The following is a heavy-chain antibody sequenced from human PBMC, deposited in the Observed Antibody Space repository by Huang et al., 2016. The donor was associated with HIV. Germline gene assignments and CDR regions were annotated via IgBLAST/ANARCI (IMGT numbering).Heavy chain of an antibody. CDR1: GLVFSDHY. CDR3: ARRMAGWDDVFDM. D-gene: IGHD6-19*01. Sequence: QVQLVESGGGLVKPGGSLRLSCAASGLVFSDHYMNWIRQAPGKGMERISDISLSRTTIMYAESVKGRFTISRDNAKKALFLEMNSLRVEDTAVYYCARRMAGWDDVFDMWGQGTMVTVSS. J-gene: IGHJ3*02. V-gene: IGHV3-11*01. CDR2: ISLSRTTI.